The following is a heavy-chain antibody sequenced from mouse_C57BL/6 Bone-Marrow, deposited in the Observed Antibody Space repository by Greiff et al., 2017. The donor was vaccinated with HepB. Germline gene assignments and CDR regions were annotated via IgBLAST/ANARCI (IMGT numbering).Heavy chain of an antibody. CDR2: ISYDGSN. J-gene: IGHJ2*01. CDR3: ARDGYYDYDY. D-gene: IGHD2-4*01. V-gene: IGHV3-6*01. CDR1: GYSITSGYY. Sequence: EVKLLESGPGLVKPSQSLSLTCSVTGYSITSGYYWNWIRQFPGNKLEWMGYISYDGSNNYNPSLKNRISITRDTSKNQFFLKLNSVTTEDTATYYCARDGYYDYDYWGQGTTLTVSS.